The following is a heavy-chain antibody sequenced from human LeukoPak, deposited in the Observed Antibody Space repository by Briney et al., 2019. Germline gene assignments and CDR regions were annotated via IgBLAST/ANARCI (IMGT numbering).Heavy chain of an antibody. CDR3: ASGEYMWLDP. D-gene: IGHD7-27*01. Sequence: PGGSLRLSCGASGFTFSTYWMSWVRQAPGKGLEWVANIKRDGSDKYYVDSVKGRFTISRDNAKNSLYLQMNSLRAEDTAVYYCASGEYMWLDPWGQGTLVTVSS. CDR1: GFTFSTYW. CDR2: IKRDGSDK. J-gene: IGHJ5*02. V-gene: IGHV3-7*01.